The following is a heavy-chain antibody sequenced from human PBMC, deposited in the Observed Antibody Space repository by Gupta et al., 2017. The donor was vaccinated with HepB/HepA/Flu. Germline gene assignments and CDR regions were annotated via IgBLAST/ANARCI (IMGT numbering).Heavy chain of an antibody. CDR3: ARIRFLEWFPIGWFDP. D-gene: IGHD3-3*01. V-gene: IGHV2-26*01. CDR1: GFPLRNARMG. Sequence: QVTLKESGPVLVNPTETPTLTCTVSGFPLRNARMGVSWTRQPPGKALEWLAHIFSNDEKSYSTSLKSRLTISKDTSKSQVVLTMTNMDPVDTATYYCARIRFLEWFPIGWFDPWGQGTLVTVSS. J-gene: IGHJ5*02. CDR2: IFSNDEK.